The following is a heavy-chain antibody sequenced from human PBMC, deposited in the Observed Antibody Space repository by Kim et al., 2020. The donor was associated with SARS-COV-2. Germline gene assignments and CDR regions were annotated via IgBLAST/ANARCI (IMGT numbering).Heavy chain of an antibody. J-gene: IGHJ4*02. CDR3: ARDSGLYYDSSGYDY. D-gene: IGHD3-22*01. V-gene: IGHV4-31*02. Sequence: PALKSRVTISVDTSKNQFSLKLSSVTAADTAVYYCARDSGLYYDSSGYDYWGQGTLVTVSS.